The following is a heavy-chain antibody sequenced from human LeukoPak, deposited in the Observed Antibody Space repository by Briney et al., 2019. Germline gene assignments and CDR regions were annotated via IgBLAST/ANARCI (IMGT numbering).Heavy chain of an antibody. J-gene: IGHJ5*02. V-gene: IGHV1-8*01. CDR2: MNPNSGNT. CDR1: GYTFTSYD. D-gene: IGHD1-14*01. Sequence: ASVKVSCKASGYTFTSYDINWVRQATGQGLEWMGWMNPNSGNTGYAQKFQGRVTMTRNTSISTAYMELNSLRSEDTAVYYCARARPARKQNWFDPWGQRTLVTVSS. CDR3: ARARPARKQNWFDP.